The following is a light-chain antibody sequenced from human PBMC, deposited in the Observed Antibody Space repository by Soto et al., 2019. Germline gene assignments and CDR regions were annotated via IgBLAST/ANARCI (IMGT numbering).Light chain of an antibody. Sequence: EITLTQSPATLSLSPGARATLTCRASQSVSSYFAWYQQKPGQAPRLLIYDTSNRATGIPARFSGSGSGTDFTLTISRLEPEDFAVYYCQQRSSSPLTFGQGTKVEIK. V-gene: IGKV3-11*01. CDR2: DTS. CDR3: QQRSSSPLT. J-gene: IGKJ1*01. CDR1: QSVSSY.